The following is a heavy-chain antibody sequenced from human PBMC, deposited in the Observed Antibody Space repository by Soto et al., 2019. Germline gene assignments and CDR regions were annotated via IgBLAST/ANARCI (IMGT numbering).Heavy chain of an antibody. CDR2: IYYSGST. D-gene: IGHD3-9*01. J-gene: IGHJ4*02. CDR3: ARLEGLATISYYFDF. CDR1: GGSISSSSYY. Sequence: QLQLQESGPGLVKPSEALSLTCSVSGGSISSSSYYWGWIRQPPGKGLEWIGSIYYSGSTYYNPSLNSRGTISIDKSKNQFSLKLSSLTAADTAVYYCARLEGLATISYYFDFWGQGTLVTVSS. V-gene: IGHV4-39*01.